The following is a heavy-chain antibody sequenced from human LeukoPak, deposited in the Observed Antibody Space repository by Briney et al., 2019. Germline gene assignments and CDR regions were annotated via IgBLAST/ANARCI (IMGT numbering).Heavy chain of an antibody. Sequence: SQTLSLTCTVSGGSISSGCYYWSWIRQPAGKGLEWIGRIYTSGSTNYNPSLKSRVTISVDTSKNQFSLKLSSVTAADTAVYYCARDGHNWNDDGMDVWGQGTTVTVSS. CDR2: IYTSGST. CDR3: ARDGHNWNDDGMDV. V-gene: IGHV4-61*02. J-gene: IGHJ6*02. D-gene: IGHD1-20*01. CDR1: GGSISSGCYY.